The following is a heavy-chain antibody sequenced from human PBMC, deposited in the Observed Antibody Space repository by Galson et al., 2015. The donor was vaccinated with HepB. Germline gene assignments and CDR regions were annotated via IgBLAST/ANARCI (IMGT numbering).Heavy chain of an antibody. J-gene: IGHJ6*03. Sequence: QSGAEVKKPGGSLKISCKASGYSFTTHWIGWVRQMPGKGLEWMGIIFPGDSDTRYSPSFQGQVTMSVDKSISTAYLQWSSLKAADTAMYYCARLGGGMTTSLYYYYYMDVRGQGTTVTVSS. D-gene: IGHD3-16*01. CDR1: GYSFTTHW. CDR2: IFPGDSDT. CDR3: ARLGGGMTTSLYYYYYMDV. V-gene: IGHV5-51*03.